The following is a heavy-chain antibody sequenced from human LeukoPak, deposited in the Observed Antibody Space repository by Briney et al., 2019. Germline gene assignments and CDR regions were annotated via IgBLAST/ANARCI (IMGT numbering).Heavy chain of an antibody. Sequence: GGSLRLSCVASGFTFSTNAMNWVRQAPGKGLEWVSGISDNGDSRYYADPVKGRFNISRDNSMNTLYLQMSNLRAEDTAVYYCTKTWGSKGSDFWGQGALVTVPS. CDR3: TKTWGSKGSDF. CDR1: GFTFSTNA. J-gene: IGHJ4*02. V-gene: IGHV3-23*01. CDR2: ISDNGDSR. D-gene: IGHD7-27*01.